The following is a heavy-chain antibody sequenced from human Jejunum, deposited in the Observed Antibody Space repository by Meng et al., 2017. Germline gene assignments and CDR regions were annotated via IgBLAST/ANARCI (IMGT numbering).Heavy chain of an antibody. V-gene: IGHV1-2*05. J-gene: IGHJ4*02. Sequence: ASVKVSCKASGYTFTDYYLHWVRQAPGQGLEWMGRINPKSGGTNFAQRFQGRVTMTRDTSVSIAYMELRSLTSDDTGVYYCAKSYGSANDLDYWGQGTRVTGSS. CDR3: AKSYGSANDLDY. CDR2: INPKSGGT. D-gene: IGHD3-10*01. CDR1: GYTFTDYY.